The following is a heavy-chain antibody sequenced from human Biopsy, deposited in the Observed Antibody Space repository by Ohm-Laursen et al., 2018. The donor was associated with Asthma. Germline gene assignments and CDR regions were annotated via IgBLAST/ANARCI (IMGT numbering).Heavy chain of an antibody. CDR1: GFAVSRDH. D-gene: IGHD3-22*01. V-gene: IGHV3-53*01. CDR2: IYSGGAS. J-gene: IGHJ4*02. Sequence: GSLRLSCTASGFAVSRDHMFWVRQAPGKGLAWVSVIYSGGASHTADSVRGRFTISRDYSKNTLYLQMHSLRTKDTAVYYCARGDSSNWSHYYFDYWGQGTLVTVSS. CDR3: ARGDSSNWSHYYFDY.